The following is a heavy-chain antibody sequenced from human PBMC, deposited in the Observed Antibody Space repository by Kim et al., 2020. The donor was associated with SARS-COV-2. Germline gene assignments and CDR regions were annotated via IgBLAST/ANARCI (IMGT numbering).Heavy chain of an antibody. Sequence: YAPGFTGRFVFPLDTSVSTAYLQISSLKAEDTAVYYCAREKYSYGLNWFDPWGQGTLVTVSS. V-gene: IGHV7-4-1*02. CDR3: AREKYSYGLNWFDP. D-gene: IGHD5-18*01. J-gene: IGHJ5*02.